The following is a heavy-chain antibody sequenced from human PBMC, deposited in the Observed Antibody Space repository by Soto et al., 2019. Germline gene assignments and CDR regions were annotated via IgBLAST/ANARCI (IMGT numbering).Heavy chain of an antibody. CDR3: ARAVQLWSGLDP. Sequence: QVQLVQSGAEVKKPGSSVKVSCKASGGTFSRYTISWVRQAPGQGLEWMGRIIPILGIANYAQKFQGRVTITADKSTSTAYMELSSLRSEDTAVYYCARAVQLWSGLDPWGQGTLVTVSS. J-gene: IGHJ5*02. D-gene: IGHD5-18*01. CDR2: IIPILGIA. CDR1: GGTFSRYT. V-gene: IGHV1-69*02.